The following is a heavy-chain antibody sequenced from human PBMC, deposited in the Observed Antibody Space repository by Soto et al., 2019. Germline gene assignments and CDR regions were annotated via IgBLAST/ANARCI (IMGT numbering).Heavy chain of an antibody. CDR3: AGAPTMVRGVIIDHYYYYGMDV. D-gene: IGHD3-10*01. Sequence: QVQLVQSGAEVKKPGSSVKVSCKASGGTFSSYAISWVRQAPGQGLEWMGGIIPIFGTANYAQKFQGRVKITADESTSTAYMELSSLRSEDTAVYYCAGAPTMVRGVIIDHYYYYGMDVWGQGTTVTVSS. J-gene: IGHJ6*02. CDR2: IIPIFGTA. V-gene: IGHV1-69*01. CDR1: GGTFSSYA.